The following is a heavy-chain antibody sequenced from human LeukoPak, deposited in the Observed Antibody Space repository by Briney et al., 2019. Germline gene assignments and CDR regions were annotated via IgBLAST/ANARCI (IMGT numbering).Heavy chain of an antibody. D-gene: IGHD3-10*01. CDR1: GFTFSSYA. V-gene: IGHV3-23*01. CDR3: AKSADYYGSGSYDY. J-gene: IGHJ4*02. Sequence: GGSLRLSCAASGFTFSSYAMSWVRQAPGKGLEWVSAISGSGGSTYCADSVKGRFTISRDNSKNTLYLQMNSLRAEDTAVYYCAKSADYYGSGSYDYWAREPWSPSPQ. CDR2: ISGSGGST.